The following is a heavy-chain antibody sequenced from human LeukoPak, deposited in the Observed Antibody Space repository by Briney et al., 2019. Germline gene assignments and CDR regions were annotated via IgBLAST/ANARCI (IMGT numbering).Heavy chain of an antibody. J-gene: IGHJ4*02. CDR1: GFTFSTYS. CDR2: IRGGGENT. D-gene: IGHD2-15*01. V-gene: IGHV3-23*01. Sequence: GGSLRLSCAASGFTFSTYSVSWVRQAPGKGLEWVSAIRGGGENTYYADSVKGRFTISRDNYKDTLSPQMNSLRAEDTAVYYCAKISWDGRGTFYWGQGTLVTVSS. CDR3: AKISWDGRGTFY.